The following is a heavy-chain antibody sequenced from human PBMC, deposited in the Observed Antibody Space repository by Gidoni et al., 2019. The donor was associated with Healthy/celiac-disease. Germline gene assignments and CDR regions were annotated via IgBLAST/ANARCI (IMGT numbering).Heavy chain of an antibody. Sequence: QVQLQESGPGLVKPSQTLSLTCTVSGGSISSGGHYWSWIGQHPGTALEGSGYYWSWIRQHPGKGLEWIGYIYYSGSTYYNPSLKSRVTISVDTSKNQFSLKLSSVTAADTAVYYCARVHRESPKHYYMDVWGKGTTVTVSS. CDR2: IYYSGST. CDR1: GGSISSGGHYWSWIGQHPGTALEGSGYY. D-gene: IGHD1-26*01. CDR3: ARVHRESPKHYYMDV. J-gene: IGHJ6*03. V-gene: IGHV4-31*03.